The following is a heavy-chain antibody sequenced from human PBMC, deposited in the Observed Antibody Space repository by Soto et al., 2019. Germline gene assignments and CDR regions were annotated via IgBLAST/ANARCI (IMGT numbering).Heavy chain of an antibody. D-gene: IGHD2-15*01. CDR3: AKGGGGSYHYYYYMDV. CDR2: ISWNSGSI. Sequence: SLRLSCAASGFTFDDYAMHWVRQAPGKGLEWVSGISWNSGSIGYADSVKGRFTFSRDNAKNSLYLQMNSLRAEDTALYYCAKGGGGSYHYYYYMDVWGKGTTVTVSS. J-gene: IGHJ6*03. V-gene: IGHV3-9*01. CDR1: GFTFDDYA.